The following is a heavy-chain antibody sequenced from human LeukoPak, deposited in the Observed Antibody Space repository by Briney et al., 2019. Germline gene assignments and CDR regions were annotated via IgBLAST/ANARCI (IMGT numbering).Heavy chain of an antibody. CDR2: ISSSSSYI. CDR1: GFTFSSYS. J-gene: IGHJ4*02. D-gene: IGHD6-6*01. Sequence: PGGSLRLSCAASGFTFSSYSMRWVRQAPGKGLEWVSSISSSSSYIYYADSVKGRFTISRDNAKNSLYLQMDSLRAEGAAVYDCGRGDSSSSYFDYWGQGTLVTVSS. CDR3: GRGDSSSSYFDY. V-gene: IGHV3-21*01.